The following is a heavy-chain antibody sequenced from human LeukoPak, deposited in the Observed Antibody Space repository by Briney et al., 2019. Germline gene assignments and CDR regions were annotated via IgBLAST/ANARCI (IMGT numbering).Heavy chain of an antibody. CDR3: ARTVGTHRFDY. CDR2: IYYNGNT. D-gene: IGHD4-23*01. CDR1: GSSISSSDYY. V-gene: IGHV4-39*01. J-gene: IGHJ4*02. Sequence: PSETLSLTCTVSGSSISSSDYYWGCIRQPPGERLEWIGTIYYNGNTYYNPSLQSRVIISVDTSKNQFSLKLTSVTAPDTAVYYCARTVGTHRFDYWGQGILVTVSS.